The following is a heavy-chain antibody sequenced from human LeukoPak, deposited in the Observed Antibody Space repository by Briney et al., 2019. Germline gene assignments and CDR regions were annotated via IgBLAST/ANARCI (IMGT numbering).Heavy chain of an antibody. CDR1: GFTFSSYA. D-gene: IGHD5-12*01. J-gene: IGHJ4*02. V-gene: IGHV3-23*01. CDR3: AKDIGDGYNVPY. CDR2: ISGSGGST. Sequence: PGGSLRLSCAASGFTFSSYAMGWVRQAPGKGLEWVSAISGSGGSTYYADSVKGRFTISRDNSKNTLYLQMNSLRAEDTAVYYCAKDIGDGYNVPYWGQGTLVTVSS.